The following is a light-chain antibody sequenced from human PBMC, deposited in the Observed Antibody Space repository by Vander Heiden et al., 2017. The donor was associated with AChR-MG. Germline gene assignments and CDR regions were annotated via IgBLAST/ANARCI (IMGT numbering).Light chain of an antibody. V-gene: IGLV1-40*01. Sequence: QSVLTQPPSVSGAPGQRVTLSCTGTSPNIGAGYDVHWYQRRPGTAPKLLLDGNNNRPSGVPDRFAGSQSGTSASLAITGLQAEDEADYYCQSYDSSLSGYVFGAGTKVTVL. CDR3: QSYDSSLSGYV. CDR2: GNN. J-gene: IGLJ1*01. CDR1: SPNIGAGYD.